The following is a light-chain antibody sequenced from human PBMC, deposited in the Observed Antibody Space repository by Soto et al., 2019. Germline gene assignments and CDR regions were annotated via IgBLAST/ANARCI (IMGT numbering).Light chain of an antibody. V-gene: IGLV2-23*01. Sequence: ALTQPASVSGSPGQSITISCTGTSSDVGSYNLVSWYQQHPGKAPKLMIYEGSKRPSGVSNRFSGSKSGNTASLTISGLQAEDEADYYCCSYAGSSTYVFRTGTTVTVL. CDR3: CSYAGSSTYV. CDR1: SSDVGSYNL. CDR2: EGS. J-gene: IGLJ1*01.